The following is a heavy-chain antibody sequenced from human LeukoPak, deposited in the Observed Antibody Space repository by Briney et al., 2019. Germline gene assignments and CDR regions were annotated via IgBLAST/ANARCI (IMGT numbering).Heavy chain of an antibody. D-gene: IGHD1-26*01. V-gene: IGHV4-59*01. J-gene: IGHJ4*02. Sequence: SETLSLTCTVSGGSISSYYWSWIRQPPGKGLEWIGYIYYSGSTNYNPSLKSRVTISVDTSKNQFSLKLSSVTAADTAVYYCARAYGGSYGFDYWGQGTLVTVSS. CDR3: ARAYGGSYGFDY. CDR1: GGSISSYY. CDR2: IYYSGST.